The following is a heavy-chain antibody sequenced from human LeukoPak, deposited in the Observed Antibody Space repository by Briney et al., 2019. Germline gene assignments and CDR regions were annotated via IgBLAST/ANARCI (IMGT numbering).Heavy chain of an antibody. Sequence: GGSLRLSCAASGFTVSSSYMSWVRQAPGKGLEWVGRIKSKTDGGTTDYAAPVKGRFTISRDDSKNTLFLQMNSLKTEDTAVYYCTHYTVTTSFDYWGQGTLVTVSS. V-gene: IGHV3-15*01. D-gene: IGHD4-11*01. CDR2: IKSKTDGGTT. CDR3: THYTVTTSFDY. CDR1: GFTVSSSY. J-gene: IGHJ4*02.